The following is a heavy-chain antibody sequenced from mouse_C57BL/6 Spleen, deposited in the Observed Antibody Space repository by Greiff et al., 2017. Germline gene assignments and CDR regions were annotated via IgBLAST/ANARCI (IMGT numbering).Heavy chain of an antibody. V-gene: IGHV5-6*01. Sequence: EVHLVESGGDLVKPGGSLKLSCAASGFTFSSYGMSWVRQTPDKRLEWVATISSGGSYTYYPDSVKGRFTISRDNAKNTLYLQMSSLKSEDTAMYYCARHDGYLGARDYWGQGTSVTVSS. CDR1: GFTFSSYG. CDR3: ARHDGYLGARDY. D-gene: IGHD2-3*01. CDR2: ISSGGSYT. J-gene: IGHJ4*01.